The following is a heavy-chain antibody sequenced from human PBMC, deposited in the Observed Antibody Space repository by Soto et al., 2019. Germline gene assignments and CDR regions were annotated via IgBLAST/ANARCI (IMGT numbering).Heavy chain of an antibody. D-gene: IGHD3-3*01. CDR3: ARGLNRRFSFFDY. CDR1: GGSFSGYY. CDR2: INHSGST. Sequence: KQSQTLSLTCAVYGGSFSGYYWSWIRQPPGKGLEWIGEINHSGSTNYNPSLKSRVTISVDTSKNQFSLKLSSVTAADTAVYYCARGLNRRFSFFDYWGQGTLVTVSS. V-gene: IGHV4-34*01. J-gene: IGHJ4*02.